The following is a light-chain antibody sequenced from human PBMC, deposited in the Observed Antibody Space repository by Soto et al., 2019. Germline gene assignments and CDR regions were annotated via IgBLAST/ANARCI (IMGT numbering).Light chain of an antibody. J-gene: IGKJ5*01. V-gene: IGKV3-15*01. CDR3: QQYHNWPPIT. CDR1: QSVSSSY. CDR2: GAS. Sequence: EIVLPQSPGTLSLSPGERPTLSCRASQSVSSSYLAWYQQKPGQAPWLLIYGASTRASGIPARFSGSGSETDFTLTISSLQSEDSAVYYCQQYHNWPPITFGQGTRLGI.